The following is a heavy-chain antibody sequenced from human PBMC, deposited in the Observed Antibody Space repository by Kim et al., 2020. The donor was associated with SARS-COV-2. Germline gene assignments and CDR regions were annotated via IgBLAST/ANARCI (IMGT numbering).Heavy chain of an antibody. Sequence: ASVKVSCKASGYTFTSYDINWVRQATGQGLEWMGWMNPNSGNTGYAQKFQGRVTMTRNTSISTAYMELSSLRSEDTAVYYCARPREYHFGMDVWGQGTTGTVSS. CDR2: MNPNSGNT. CDR3: ARPREYHFGMDV. D-gene: IGHD1-26*01. CDR1: GYTFTSYD. V-gene: IGHV1-8*01. J-gene: IGHJ6*02.